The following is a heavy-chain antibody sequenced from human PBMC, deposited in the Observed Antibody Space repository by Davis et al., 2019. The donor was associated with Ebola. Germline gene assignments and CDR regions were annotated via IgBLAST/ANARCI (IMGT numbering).Heavy chain of an antibody. J-gene: IGHJ3*01. CDR2: VKSKASGGTT. CDR1: GFTFTDAW. V-gene: IGHV3-15*01. CDR3: VMGFCIGSSCHWDDAFRV. Sequence: PEGSLRLSCAASGFTFTDAWMTWVRQVPGKGLEWVGRVKSKASGGTTDYAAPVRGRFTISRDDSTNTVYHHMDSLTVDDTTLYYWVMGFCIGSSCHWDDAFRVWGQGTMVTVSS. D-gene: IGHD2-2*01.